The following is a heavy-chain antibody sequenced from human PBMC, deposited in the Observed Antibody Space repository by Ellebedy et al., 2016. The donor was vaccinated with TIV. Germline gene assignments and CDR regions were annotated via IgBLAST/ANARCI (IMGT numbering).Heavy chain of an antibody. CDR2: ISGRASST. CDR1: GVTVSGNY. V-gene: IGHV3-23*01. D-gene: IGHD3-22*01. J-gene: IGHJ4*02. Sequence: GGSLRLSXAGSGVTVSGNYMSWVRQAPGKGLEWVSGISGRASSTIYADSVKGRFTISRDNSKNTLYLQVSSLRAEDTAVYYCAKGFYESTGHGPFDYWGQGTLVTVSS. CDR3: AKGFYESTGHGPFDY.